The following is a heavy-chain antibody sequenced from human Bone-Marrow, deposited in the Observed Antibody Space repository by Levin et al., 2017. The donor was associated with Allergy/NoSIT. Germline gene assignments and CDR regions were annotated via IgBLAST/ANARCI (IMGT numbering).Heavy chain of an antibody. V-gene: IGHV4-59*01. CDR1: GGSISSYY. J-gene: IGHJ6*02. D-gene: IGHD1-20*01. Sequence: SQTLSLTCTVSGGSISSYYWSWIRQPPGKGLEWIGYIYYSGSTNYNPSLKSRVTISVDTSKNQFSLKLSSVTAADTAVYYCAALTGTTGWYYYYGMDVWGQGTTVTVSS. CDR3: AALTGTTGWYYYYGMDV. CDR2: IYYSGST.